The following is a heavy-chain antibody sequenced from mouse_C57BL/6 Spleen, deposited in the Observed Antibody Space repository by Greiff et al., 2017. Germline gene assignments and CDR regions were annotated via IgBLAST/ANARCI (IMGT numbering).Heavy chain of an antibody. CDR2: IWAGGST. CDR3: ASYYDAMDY. CDR1: GFSLTSYG. D-gene: IGHD2-1*01. J-gene: IGHJ4*01. Sequence: VKVVESGPGLVAPSQSLSITCTVSGFSLTSYGVHWVRQPPGKGLEWLGVIWAGGSTNYNSALMSRLSISKDNSKSQVVLKMNSLQTDDTAMYYCASYYDAMDYWGQGTSVTVSS. V-gene: IGHV2-9*02.